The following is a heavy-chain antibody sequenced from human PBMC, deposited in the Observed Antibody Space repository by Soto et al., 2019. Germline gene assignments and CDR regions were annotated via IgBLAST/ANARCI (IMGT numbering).Heavy chain of an antibody. J-gene: IGHJ4*02. CDR1: GGSVSSGTYY. CDR2: IYYIGST. V-gene: IGHV4-61*01. Sequence: QVQLQESGPGLVKPSETLSLTCTVSGGSVSSGTYYWSWIRQPPAKGLEWIGYIYYIGSTNYNPSLKSRVTISVDTSKNPFSLKLSSVTAADTAVYYCARESSGAFDYWGQGTLVTVSS. D-gene: IGHD3-22*01. CDR3: ARESSGAFDY.